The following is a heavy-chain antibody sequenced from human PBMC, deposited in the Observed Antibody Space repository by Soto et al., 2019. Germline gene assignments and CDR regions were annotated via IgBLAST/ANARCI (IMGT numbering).Heavy chain of an antibody. CDR3: AKDRPAVRGVPYYYGMDV. D-gene: IGHD3-10*01. CDR1: GFTFSSYA. J-gene: IGHJ6*02. Sequence: AGGSLRLSCAASGFTFSSYAMSWVRQAPGKGLEWVSAISGSGGSTYYADSVKGRFTISRDNSKNTLYLQMNSLRAEDTAVYYCAKDRPAVRGVPYYYGMDVWGQGTTVTVSS. V-gene: IGHV3-23*01. CDR2: ISGSGGST.